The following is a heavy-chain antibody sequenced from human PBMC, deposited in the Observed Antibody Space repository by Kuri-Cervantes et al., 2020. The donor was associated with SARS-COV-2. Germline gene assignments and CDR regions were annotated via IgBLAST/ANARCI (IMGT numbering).Heavy chain of an antibody. V-gene: IGHV3-53*01. Sequence: GGSLRLSCAGSGFTVANYYMSWVRQAPGKGLEWVSILYGGDKTDYADSVKGRFTISRDNSKNTLLLQMDSLRADDTAVYYWARDRDSNCWLGAYDIWGQGTMVTVSS. J-gene: IGHJ3*02. CDR1: GFTVANYY. D-gene: IGHD6-19*01. CDR3: ARDRDSNCWLGAYDI. CDR2: LYGGDKT.